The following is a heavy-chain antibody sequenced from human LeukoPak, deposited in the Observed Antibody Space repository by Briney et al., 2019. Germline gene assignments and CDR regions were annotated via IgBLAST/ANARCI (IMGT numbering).Heavy chain of an antibody. V-gene: IGHV4-38-2*02. J-gene: IGHJ6*03. CDR2: INHSGST. D-gene: IGHD3-10*01. Sequence: SETLSLTCTVSGYSISSGYYWSWIRQPPGKGREWIGEINHSGSTNYNPSLKSRVTISVDTSKNQFSLKLSSVTAADTAVYYCARLYVWFGDSRKNYYYYYYMDVWGKGTTVTISS. CDR3: ARLYVWFGDSRKNYYYYYYMDV. CDR1: GYSISSGYY.